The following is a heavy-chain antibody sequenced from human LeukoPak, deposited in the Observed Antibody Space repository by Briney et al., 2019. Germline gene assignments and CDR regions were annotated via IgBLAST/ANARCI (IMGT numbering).Heavy chain of an antibody. Sequence: SETLSLTCTVSGGSLSSGGYYWSWIRQPPGKGLEWIGYIYYSGSTNYNPSLKSRVTISVDTSKNQFSLKLSSVTAADTAVYYCARGGVPAADWYGMDVWGQGTTVTVSS. D-gene: IGHD2-2*01. CDR3: ARGGVPAADWYGMDV. J-gene: IGHJ6*02. V-gene: IGHV4-61*08. CDR2: IYYSGST. CDR1: GGSLSSGGYY.